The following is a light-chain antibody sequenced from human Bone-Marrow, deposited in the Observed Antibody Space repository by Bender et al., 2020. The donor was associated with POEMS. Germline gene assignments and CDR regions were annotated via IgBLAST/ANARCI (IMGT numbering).Light chain of an antibody. V-gene: IGLV3-10*01. CDR1: SSDVGGYNY. CDR2: EDS. J-gene: IGLJ1*01. Sequence: LTQPASVSGSPGQSITISCTGTSSDVGGYNYVSWYQQKSGQAPVLVIAEDSERPSGIPQRFSGSSSGTVATLTISGAQVEDEADYYCYSTDSSGNDRVFGTGTKVTVL. CDR3: YSTDSSGNDRV.